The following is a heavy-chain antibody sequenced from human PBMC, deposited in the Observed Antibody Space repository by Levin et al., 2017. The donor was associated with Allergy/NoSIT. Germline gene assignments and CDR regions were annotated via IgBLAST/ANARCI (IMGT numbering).Heavy chain of an antibody. CDR3: AGEPNSPYYYHYGLDV. V-gene: IGHV4-39*07. J-gene: IGHJ6*02. Sequence: KSSETLSLTCTVSGGSISDDSYYWAWVRQPPGKGLEWIGSIYYDGSAYYNPSLKTRLTISVDTSKNQFSLTVNSVTAADTAVYYCAGEPNSPYYYHYGLDVWGQGTTVTVSS. CDR2: IYYDGSA. D-gene: IGHD2/OR15-2a*01. CDR1: GGSISDDSYY.